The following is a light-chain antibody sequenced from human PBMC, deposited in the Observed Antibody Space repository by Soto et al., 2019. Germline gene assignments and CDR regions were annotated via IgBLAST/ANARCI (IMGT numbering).Light chain of an antibody. Sequence: QSVLTQPASVSGSPGQSITISCTGTSSDVGGYNYVSWYQQHPGKAPKLMIYEVSNRPSGVSSRFSGSKSGNTASLTISGLQAEDEADYYCSSYRSSGALVFGGGTKLTVL. J-gene: IGLJ3*02. CDR1: SSDVGGYNY. CDR2: EVS. V-gene: IGLV2-14*01. CDR3: SSYRSSGALV.